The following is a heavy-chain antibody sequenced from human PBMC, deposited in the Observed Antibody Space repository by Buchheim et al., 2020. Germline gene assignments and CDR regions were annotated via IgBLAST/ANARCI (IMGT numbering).Heavy chain of an antibody. CDR2: ISSSSSYI. Sequence: EVQLVESGGGLVKPGGSLRLSCAASGFTFSSYSMNWVRQAPGKGLEWVSSISSSSSYIYYADSVKGRSTISRDNAKNSLYLQMNSLRAEDTAVYYCARDKGGSYSYYGMDVWGQGTT. J-gene: IGHJ6*02. CDR1: GFTFSSYS. D-gene: IGHD1-26*01. V-gene: IGHV3-21*01. CDR3: ARDKGGSYSYYGMDV.